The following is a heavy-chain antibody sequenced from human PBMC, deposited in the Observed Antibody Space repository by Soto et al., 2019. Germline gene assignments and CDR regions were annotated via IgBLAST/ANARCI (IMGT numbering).Heavy chain of an antibody. CDR3: ARRVIGSSRAFDI. D-gene: IGHD3-10*01. CDR1: GFTFSKYG. V-gene: IGHV3-30*03. J-gene: IGHJ3*02. CDR2: ISPDGGNK. Sequence: GESLKISCVASGFTFSKYGMHWVRQAPGRGLEWVAVISPDGGNKYYGGSVKGRFAVSRDNSKGSLSLQMNSLRAEDTAVYYCARRVIGSSRAFDIWGQGTMVTVSS.